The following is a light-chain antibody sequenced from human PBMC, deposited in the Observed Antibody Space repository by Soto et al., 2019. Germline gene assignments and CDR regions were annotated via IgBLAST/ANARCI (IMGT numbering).Light chain of an antibody. CDR2: AAS. J-gene: IGKJ5*01. Sequence: DIKLYQSPSFLSATERDKVTITCLASQGISSYLAFYQQKPGKAPKLLIYAASTLQSVVPSRFSGSGSGTEFTLTISSLQPEDFATYYCQQLNSYPRAFGQGTRLEIK. V-gene: IGKV1-9*01. CDR1: QGISSY. CDR3: QQLNSYPRA.